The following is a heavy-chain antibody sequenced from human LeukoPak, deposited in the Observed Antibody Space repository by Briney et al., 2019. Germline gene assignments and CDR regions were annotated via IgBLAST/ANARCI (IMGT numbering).Heavy chain of an antibody. CDR1: GGSISVGTYY. D-gene: IGHD5-24*01. Sequence: SQTLSLTCTVSGGSISVGTYYWSWIRQPPGKGLEWIGYIYYSGSTYYNPSLKSRVSISVDTSKNQFSLKLSFVTAADTAVFYRARDRDGYNLDAFDIWGQGTMVTVSS. CDR3: ARDRDGYNLDAFDI. J-gene: IGHJ3*02. CDR2: IYYSGST. V-gene: IGHV4-30-4*08.